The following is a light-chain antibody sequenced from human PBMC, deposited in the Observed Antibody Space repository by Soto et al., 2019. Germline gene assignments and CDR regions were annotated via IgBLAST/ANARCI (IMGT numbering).Light chain of an antibody. J-gene: IGKJ4*01. CDR2: GAY. Sequence: EIVLTQSPGTLSLSPGERATLSCRASQSVSSSTSLAWYQQKPGPAPSLLIYGAYSSAVGVPDRCSGSGSGNDFPLTSSRLEAEDSAVYYCQRYGDSPLTFGGGTKVE. CDR1: QSVSSSTS. CDR3: QRYGDSPLT. V-gene: IGKV3-20*01.